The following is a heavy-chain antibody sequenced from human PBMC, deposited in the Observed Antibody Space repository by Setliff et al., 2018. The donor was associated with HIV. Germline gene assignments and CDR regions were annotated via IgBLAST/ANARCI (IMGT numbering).Heavy chain of an antibody. CDR3: AREVDMVTTSDAFDI. J-gene: IGHJ3*02. D-gene: IGHD2-21*02. CDR2: TDYTGNT. CDR1: GGSLSSSNNF. V-gene: IGHV4-39*07. Sequence: SETLSLTCTVSGGSLSSSNNFWGWIRQRPGKGLEWIGTTDYTGNTDYNTSLKSRLTISLDTSKNQFSLRLTSVTAADTAIYYCAREVDMVTTSDAFDIWGQGTMVTVSS.